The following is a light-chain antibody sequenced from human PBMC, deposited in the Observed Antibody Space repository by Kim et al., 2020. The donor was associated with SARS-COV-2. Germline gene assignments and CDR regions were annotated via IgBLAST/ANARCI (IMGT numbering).Light chain of an antibody. J-gene: IGKJ1*01. Sequence: ASIGDRVTITGRVSQSISSWLAWYQQKPGKAPNLLIYKASSLESGVPFRFSGSGSGTEFTLTISSLQPDDFASYYCQQYSSYPWTFGQGTKVDIK. V-gene: IGKV1-5*03. CDR3: QQYSSYPWT. CDR2: KAS. CDR1: QSISSW.